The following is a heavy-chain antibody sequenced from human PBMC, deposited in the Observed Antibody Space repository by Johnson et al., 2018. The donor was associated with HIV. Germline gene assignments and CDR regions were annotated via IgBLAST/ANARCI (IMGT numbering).Heavy chain of an antibody. Sequence: VQLVESGGGVVQPGGSLRLSCAASGFTFSSYAMHWVRQAPGKGLEWVGRIKSKTDGGTTDYAAPVKGRFTISRDNSKKTLYLQMNSLRAEDTAVYYCAREGDMIVVVAAFDIWGQGTMVIVSS. V-gene: IGHV3-15*01. J-gene: IGHJ3*02. D-gene: IGHD3-22*01. CDR1: GFTFSSYA. CDR2: IKSKTDGGTT. CDR3: AREGDMIVVVAAFDI.